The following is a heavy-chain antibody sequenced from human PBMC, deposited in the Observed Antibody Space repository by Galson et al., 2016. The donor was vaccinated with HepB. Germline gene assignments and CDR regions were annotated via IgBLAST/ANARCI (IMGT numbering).Heavy chain of an antibody. CDR2: ISVDGVGK. CDR3: ATEGGTSGRAGYLDY. J-gene: IGHJ4*02. D-gene: IGHD6-25*01. Sequence: SLRLSCAASGLTLSNHVIHCVRQASGKGLEWVAAISVDGVGKYYADSVKGRFTVSRDNSKNIVYLQMNSVRVVDTAIYFCATEGGTSGRAGYLDYWGQGTLVTVSS. CDR1: GLTLSNHV. V-gene: IGHV3-30-3*01.